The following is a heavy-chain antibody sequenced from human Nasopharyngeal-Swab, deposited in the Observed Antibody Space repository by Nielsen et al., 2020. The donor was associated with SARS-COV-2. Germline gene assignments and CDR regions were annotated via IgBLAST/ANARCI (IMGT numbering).Heavy chain of an antibody. D-gene: IGHD3-3*01. CDR3: ARGIGVLRFLEWSHMDV. Sequence: ASAKVSCKASGYTFTSYYMHWVRQAPGQGLEWMGIINPSGGSTSYAQKFQGRVTMTRDTSTSTVYMELSSLRSEDTAVYYCARGIGVLRFLEWSHMDVWGKGTTVTVSS. J-gene: IGHJ6*03. V-gene: IGHV1-46*01. CDR2: INPSGGST. CDR1: GYTFTSYY.